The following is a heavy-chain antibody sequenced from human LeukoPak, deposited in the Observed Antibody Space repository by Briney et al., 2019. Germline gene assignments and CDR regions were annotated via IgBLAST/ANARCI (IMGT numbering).Heavy chain of an antibody. CDR2: IIPILGIA. Sequence: GASVKVSCKASGGTFSSYTISWVRQAPGQGLEWMGRIIPILGIANYAQKFQGRVTITADKSTSTAYMELSSLRSEDTAVYYCARDRSVAGTFWFDPWGQGTLVTVSS. CDR1: GGTFSSYT. D-gene: IGHD6-19*01. V-gene: IGHV1-69*04. CDR3: ARDRSVAGTFWFDP. J-gene: IGHJ5*02.